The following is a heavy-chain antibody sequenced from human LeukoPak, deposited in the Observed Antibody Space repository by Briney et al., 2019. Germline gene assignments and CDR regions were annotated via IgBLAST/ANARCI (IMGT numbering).Heavy chain of an antibody. CDR2: IYSGGST. V-gene: IGHV3-53*01. Sequence: GGSLRLSCAASGFTVSSNYMSWVRQAPGKGLEWVSVIYSGGSTYYADSVKGRFTISRDNSKNTLYLQMNSLRAEDTAVYYCARRTPGYCSGGSCYGFQHWGQGTLVTVSS. D-gene: IGHD2-15*01. CDR1: GFTVSSNY. J-gene: IGHJ1*01. CDR3: ARRTPGYCSGGSCYGFQH.